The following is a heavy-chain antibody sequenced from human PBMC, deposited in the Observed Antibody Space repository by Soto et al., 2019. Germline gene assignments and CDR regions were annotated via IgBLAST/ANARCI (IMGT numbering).Heavy chain of an antibody. CDR3: ARQKVSRFYGEVDFFDY. CDR1: GGSISSGDYY. V-gene: IGHV4-30-4*01. J-gene: IGHJ4*02. D-gene: IGHD4-17*01. CDR2: IYYSGST. Sequence: SETLSLTCTVSGGSISSGDYYWSWIRQPPGKGLEWIGYIYYSGSTYYNPSLKSRVTISVDTSKNQFSLKLSSVTAADTAVYYCARQKVSRFYGEVDFFDYWGLGTLVTVSS.